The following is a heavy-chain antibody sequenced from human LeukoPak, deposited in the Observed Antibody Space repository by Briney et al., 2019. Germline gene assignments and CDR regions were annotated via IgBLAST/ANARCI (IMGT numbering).Heavy chain of an antibody. J-gene: IGHJ4*02. Sequence: GGSLRLSCAASGFTFSRYWMTWVRQAPGKGLEWVAVISYDGSNKYYADSVKGRFTISRDNSKNTLYLQMNSLRAEDTAVYYCAKSPLTHIWFGELPYDYWGQGTLSPSPQ. V-gene: IGHV3-30*18. CDR1: GFTFSRYW. CDR3: AKSPLTHIWFGELPYDY. D-gene: IGHD3-10*01. CDR2: ISYDGSNK.